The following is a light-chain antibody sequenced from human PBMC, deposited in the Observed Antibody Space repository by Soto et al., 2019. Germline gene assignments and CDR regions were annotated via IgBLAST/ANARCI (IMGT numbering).Light chain of an antibody. Sequence: QSVLTQPASVSGSPGQSIAISCTGTSSDVGSYNLVSWYQQHPGKAPKLMIYEGSKRPSGISNRFSGSKSGNTASLIISGLQAEDEADYSCCSYAGSSTFYVFGSGTKVTVL. V-gene: IGLV2-23*01. CDR1: SSDVGSYNL. CDR3: CSYAGSSTFYV. CDR2: EGS. J-gene: IGLJ1*01.